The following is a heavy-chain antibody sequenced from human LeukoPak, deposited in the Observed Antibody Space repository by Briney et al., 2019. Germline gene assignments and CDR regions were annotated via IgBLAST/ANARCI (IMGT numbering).Heavy chain of an antibody. CDR2: ISAYNGNT. CDR3: ARDQYNWNHYYYMDV. D-gene: IGHD1-20*01. CDR1: GYTFTSYG. Sequence: ASVKVSCKASGYTFTSYGISWVRQAPGQGLEWIGWISAYNGNTNYAQKLQGRVTMTTDTSTSTAYMELRSLRSDDTAVYYCARDQYNWNHYYYMDVWGKGTTVTVSS. J-gene: IGHJ6*03. V-gene: IGHV1-18*01.